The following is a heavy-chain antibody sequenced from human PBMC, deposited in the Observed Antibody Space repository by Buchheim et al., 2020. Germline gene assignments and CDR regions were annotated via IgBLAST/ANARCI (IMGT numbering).Heavy chain of an antibody. Sequence: QLQLQESGPGLVKPSETLSLTCTVSGGSISSSSYYWGWIRQPPGKGLEWIGSIYYSGSTYYNPSLKSRVTISVDTSKNQFSLKLSSVTAADTAVYYCARLVIRYFDWWDGESEIDYWGQGTL. CDR2: IYYSGST. CDR3: ARLVIRYFDWWDGESEIDY. V-gene: IGHV4-39*01. D-gene: IGHD3-9*01. CDR1: GGSISSSSYY. J-gene: IGHJ4*02.